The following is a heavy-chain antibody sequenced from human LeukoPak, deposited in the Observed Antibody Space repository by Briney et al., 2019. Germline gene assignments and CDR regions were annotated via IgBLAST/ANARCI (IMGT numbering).Heavy chain of an antibody. D-gene: IGHD3-16*02. J-gene: IGHJ4*02. Sequence: SQTLSLTCTVSGGSITFGSYYWTWIRQPAGKGLEWIGRIYTSGRTFYNPSLKSRVTISMDTSMSQFYLRLNSVTAADTAVYYCARARVIPASFDDWGQGALVTVSS. CDR3: ARARVIPASFDD. CDR2: IYTSGRT. V-gene: IGHV4-61*02. CDR1: GGSITFGSYY.